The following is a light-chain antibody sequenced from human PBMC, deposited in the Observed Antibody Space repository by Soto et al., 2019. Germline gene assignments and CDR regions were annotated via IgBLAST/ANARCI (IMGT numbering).Light chain of an antibody. Sequence: QLVLTQSPSASASLGASVKLTCTLSSGHSSYAIAWHQQQPEKGPRYLMKLNSDGSHSKGDGIPDRFSGSSSGAERYLTVSSLQSEDEADYSCQTWGTGIQVFVGGTKLTVL. J-gene: IGLJ2*01. CDR3: QTWGTGIQV. CDR2: LNSDGSH. CDR1: SGHSSYA. V-gene: IGLV4-69*01.